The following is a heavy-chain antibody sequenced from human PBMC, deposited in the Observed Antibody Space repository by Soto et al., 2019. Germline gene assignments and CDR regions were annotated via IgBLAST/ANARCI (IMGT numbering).Heavy chain of an antibody. Sequence: SETLSLTCTVSGGSISSSSYYWGWIRQPPGEGLEWIGSIYYSGSTYYNPSLKSRVTISVDTSKNQFSLKLSSVTAADTAVYYCATYNRGAFDYWGQGTLVTVSS. J-gene: IGHJ4*02. CDR2: IYYSGST. CDR1: GGSISSSSYY. CDR3: ATYNRGAFDY. V-gene: IGHV4-39*01. D-gene: IGHD1-20*01.